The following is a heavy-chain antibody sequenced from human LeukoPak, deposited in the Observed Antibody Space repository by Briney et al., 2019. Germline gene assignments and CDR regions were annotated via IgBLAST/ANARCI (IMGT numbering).Heavy chain of an antibody. D-gene: IGHD4-23*01. J-gene: IGHJ4*02. CDR2: IYSSGST. V-gene: IGHV3-53*01. CDR3: ARDTVGTAGVEY. Sequence: GGCLRLSCAASGFTVSSNYMAWVRQAPGKGLEWVSVIYSSGSTYYADSVKGRFTISRDSSKNTLYLQMNSLRVEDTAVYYCARDTVGTAGVEYWGQGTLVTVSS. CDR1: GFTVSSNY.